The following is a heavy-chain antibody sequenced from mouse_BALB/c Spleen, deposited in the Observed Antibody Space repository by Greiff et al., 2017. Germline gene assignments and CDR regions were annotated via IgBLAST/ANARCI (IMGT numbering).Heavy chain of an antibody. D-gene: IGHD2-2*01. CDR2: IDPANGNT. Sequence: VHVKQSGAELVKPGASVKLSCTASGFNIKDTYMHWVKQRPEQGLEWIGRIDPANGNTKYDPKFQGKATITADTSSNTAYLQLSSLTSEDTAVYYCARGLYYGYDEEAGYYYAMDYWGQGTSVTVSS. V-gene: IGHV14-3*02. CDR3: ARGLYYGYDEEAGYYYAMDY. J-gene: IGHJ4*01. CDR1: GFNIKDTY.